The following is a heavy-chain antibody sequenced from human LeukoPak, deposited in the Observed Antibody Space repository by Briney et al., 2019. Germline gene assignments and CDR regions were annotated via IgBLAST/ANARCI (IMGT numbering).Heavy chain of an antibody. J-gene: IGHJ4*02. Sequence: GASVKVSCKASGYTFTSYDINWVRQATGQGLDGMGGFDPEDGETIYAQKFQGRVTMTEDTSTDTAYMELSSLRSEDTAVYYCATVGLYYYGSGSYYGYWGQGTLVTVSS. CDR2: FDPEDGET. CDR3: ATVGLYYYGSGSYYGY. D-gene: IGHD3-10*01. V-gene: IGHV1-24*01. CDR1: GYTFTSYD.